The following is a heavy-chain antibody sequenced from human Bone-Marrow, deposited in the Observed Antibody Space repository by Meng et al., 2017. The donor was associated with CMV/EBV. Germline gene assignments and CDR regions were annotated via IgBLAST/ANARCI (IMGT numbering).Heavy chain of an antibody. V-gene: IGHV1-69*05. D-gene: IGHD6-13*01. CDR2: IIPIFGTA. CDR1: GDTFSSYA. J-gene: IGHJ5*02. Sequence: SVKVSCKASGDTFSSYAISWVRQAPGQGLEWMGGIIPIFGTANYAQKFQGRVTITTDESTSTAYMELSSLRSEDTAVYYCARVTGAAGLLDPWGQGTPVTVSS. CDR3: ARVTGAAGLLDP.